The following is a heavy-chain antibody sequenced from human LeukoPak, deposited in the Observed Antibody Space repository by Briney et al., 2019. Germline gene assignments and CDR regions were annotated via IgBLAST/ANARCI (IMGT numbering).Heavy chain of an antibody. CDR3: ARARKGYYFDY. CDR2: IDTSGSAM. Sequence: GGSLRLSCAASGFTFSDNYMIWIRQAPGKGLEWVSYIDTSGSAMYYAVPVKGRFTISRDNARNSLYLQMNSLRAEDTAVYYCARARKGYYFDYWGQGTLVTVSP. J-gene: IGHJ4*02. CDR1: GFTFSDNY. D-gene: IGHD1-14*01. V-gene: IGHV3-11*04.